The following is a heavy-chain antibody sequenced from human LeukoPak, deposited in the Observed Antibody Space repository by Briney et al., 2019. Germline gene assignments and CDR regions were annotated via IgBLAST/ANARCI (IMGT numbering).Heavy chain of an antibody. CDR3: ARDGKGLAYYFDY. J-gene: IGHJ4*02. V-gene: IGHV3-48*03. Sequence: GGSLRLSCAASGFTFSSYWMSWVRQAPGKGLEWVSHISSSGSTIYYADSVKGRFTISRDNAKNSLYLQMNSLRAEDTAVYYCARDGKGLAYYFDYWGQGTLVTVSS. CDR1: GFTFSSYW. D-gene: IGHD6-19*01. CDR2: ISSSGSTI.